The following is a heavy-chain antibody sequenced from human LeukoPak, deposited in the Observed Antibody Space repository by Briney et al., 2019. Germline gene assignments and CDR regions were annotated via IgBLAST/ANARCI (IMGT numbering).Heavy chain of an antibody. Sequence: ASAKVSCKVSGYTLTELSMHWVRQAPGKGLEWMGGFDPEDGETIYAQKFQGRVTMTEDTSTDTAYMELSSLRSEDTAVYYCATDHGSGSYHPSAFDIWGQGTMVTVSS. CDR3: ATDHGSGSYHPSAFDI. J-gene: IGHJ3*02. D-gene: IGHD1-26*01. CDR2: FDPEDGET. CDR1: GYTLTELS. V-gene: IGHV1-24*01.